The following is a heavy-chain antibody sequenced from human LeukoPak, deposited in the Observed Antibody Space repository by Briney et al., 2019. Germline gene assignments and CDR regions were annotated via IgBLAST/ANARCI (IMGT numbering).Heavy chain of an antibody. Sequence: SETLSLTCTVSGGSISSYYWSWIRQPPGKGLEWIGYIYYSGSTNYNPSLKSRVTISVDTSKNQFSLKLSSVTAADTAVYYCARVSYGSGSYSAFDPWGQGTLVTVSS. CDR3: ARVSYGSGSYSAFDP. V-gene: IGHV4-59*01. CDR2: IYYSGST. D-gene: IGHD3-10*01. CDR1: GGSISSYY. J-gene: IGHJ5*02.